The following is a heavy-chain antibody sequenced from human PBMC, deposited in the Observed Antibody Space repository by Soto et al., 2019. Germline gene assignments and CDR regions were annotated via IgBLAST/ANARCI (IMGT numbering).Heavy chain of an antibody. CDR3: ARTSVSAATLVGWFDP. V-gene: IGHV1-18*01. Sequence: ASVKVSCKASGYTFTSYGISWVRQAPGQGLERMGWISAYNGNTNYAQKLQGRVTMTTDTSTSTAYMELRSLRSDDTAVYYCARTSVSAATLVGWFDPWGQGTQLTVSS. D-gene: IGHD2-2*01. J-gene: IGHJ5*02. CDR2: ISAYNGNT. CDR1: GYTFTSYG.